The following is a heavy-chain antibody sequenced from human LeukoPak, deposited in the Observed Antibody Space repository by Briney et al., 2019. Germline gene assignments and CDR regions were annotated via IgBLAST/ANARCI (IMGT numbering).Heavy chain of an antibody. V-gene: IGHV5-51*01. CDR1: GYTFSSYW. D-gene: IGHD4-17*01. J-gene: IGHJ3*02. CDR3: ARRSVTSAFDI. Sequence: TPGESLKISCKGSGYTFSSYWIAWVRQLPGKGLEWMGIIYPGDSDIRYSPSFQGQVTISADKSISTAYLQWSSLKASDIAMYYCARRSVTSAFDIWGQGTMVTVSS. CDR2: IYPGDSDI.